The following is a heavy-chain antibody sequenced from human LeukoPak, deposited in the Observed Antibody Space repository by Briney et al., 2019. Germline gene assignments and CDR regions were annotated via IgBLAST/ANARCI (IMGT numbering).Heavy chain of an antibody. D-gene: IGHD5-24*01. CDR3: ARRDGYSIFQH. CDR2: ISSSSYI. Sequence: GGSLRLSCAASGFTFSSYSMNWVRQTPGKGLEWVSSISSSSYIYYADSVKGRFTISRDNAKNSLYLQMNSLRAEDSAMYYCARRDGYSIFQHWGQGTLVTVSS. V-gene: IGHV3-21*04. J-gene: IGHJ1*01. CDR1: GFTFSSYS.